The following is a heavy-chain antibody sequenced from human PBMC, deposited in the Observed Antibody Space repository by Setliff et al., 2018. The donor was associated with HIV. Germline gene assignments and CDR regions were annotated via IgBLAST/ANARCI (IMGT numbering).Heavy chain of an antibody. D-gene: IGHD3-22*01. CDR1: GGSFSGYY. CDR3: ARGWYYYDSSGTFDY. CDR2: INHSGST. J-gene: IGHJ4*02. V-gene: IGHV4-34*01. Sequence: KTSETLSLTCAVYGGSFSGYYWSWIRQPPGKGLEWIGEINHSGSTNYNPSLKSRVTISVDTSKNQFSLKLSSVTAADTAVYYCARGWYYYDSSGTFDYWGQGTLVTVSS.